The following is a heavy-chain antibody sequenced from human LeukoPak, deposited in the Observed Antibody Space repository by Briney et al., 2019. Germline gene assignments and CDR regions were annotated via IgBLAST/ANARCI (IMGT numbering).Heavy chain of an antibody. V-gene: IGHV4-34*01. CDR1: GGSFSGYY. J-gene: IGHJ4*02. CDR3: ASISDYDILTGYDY. D-gene: IGHD3-9*01. Sequence: SETLSLTCAVYGGSFSGYYWSWIRQPPGKGLEWIGEINHSGSTNYNPSLKSRVTISVDTSKNQFSLKLRSVTAADTAVYYCASISDYDILTGYDYWGQGTLVTVSS. CDR2: INHSGST.